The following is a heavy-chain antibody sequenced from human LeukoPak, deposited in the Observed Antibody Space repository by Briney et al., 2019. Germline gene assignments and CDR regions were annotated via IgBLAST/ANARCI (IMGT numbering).Heavy chain of an antibody. CDR1: GGSISSYY. J-gene: IGHJ4*02. D-gene: IGHD3-3*01. CDR2: IYTSGST. V-gene: IGHV4-4*07. Sequence: SGTLSFTCTVSGGSISSYYWSWIRQPAGKGLEWIGRIYTSGSTNYNPSLKSRVTMSVDTSKNQFSLKLSSVTAADTAVYYCAREHYDFRSGSDPLRALDYWGQGTLVTVSS. CDR3: AREHYDFRSGSDPLRALDY.